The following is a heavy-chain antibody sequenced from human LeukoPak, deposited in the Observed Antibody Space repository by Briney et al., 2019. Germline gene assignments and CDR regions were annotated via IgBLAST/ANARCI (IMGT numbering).Heavy chain of an antibody. CDR3: ARDHGGYDSGDY. V-gene: IGHV1-69*13. CDR1: GGTLSSYA. Sequence: GASVKVSCKASGGTLSSYAISWVRQAPGQGLEWMGGIIPIFGTANYAQKFQGRVTITADESTSAAYMELSSLRSEDTAVYYCARDHGGYDSGDYWGQGTLVTVSS. D-gene: IGHD5-12*01. J-gene: IGHJ4*02. CDR2: IIPIFGTA.